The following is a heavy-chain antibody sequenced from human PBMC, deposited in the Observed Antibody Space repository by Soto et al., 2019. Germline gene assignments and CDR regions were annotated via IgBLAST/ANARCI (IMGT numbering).Heavy chain of an antibody. CDR3: ATRAPRYSGSYYTDY. CDR1: GFTVSSNY. V-gene: IGHV3-53*01. J-gene: IGHJ4*02. D-gene: IGHD1-26*01. CDR2: IYSGGST. Sequence: PGGSLRLSCAASGFTVSSNYMTWVRQAPGKGLEWVSAIYSGGSTYYADSVKGRFTISRDNSKNTLYLQMNSLRAEDTAVYYCATRAPRYSGSYYTDYWGQGILVTVSS.